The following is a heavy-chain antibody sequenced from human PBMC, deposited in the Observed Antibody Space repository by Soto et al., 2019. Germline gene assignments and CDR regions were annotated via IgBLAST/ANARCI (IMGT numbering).Heavy chain of an antibody. V-gene: IGHV1-69*13. CDR2: IIPILGTA. D-gene: IGHD3-3*01. CDR1: GGTFSSYA. J-gene: IGHJ6*02. Sequence: GASVKVSCKASGGTFSSYAISWVRQAPGQGLEWMGGIIPILGTANYAQKFQGRVTITADESTSTAYMELSSLRSEDTAVYYCARALKILAWRSGSPPPNYYYYGMAVGAQGTRVPVPS. CDR3: ARALKILAWRSGSPPPNYYYYGMAV.